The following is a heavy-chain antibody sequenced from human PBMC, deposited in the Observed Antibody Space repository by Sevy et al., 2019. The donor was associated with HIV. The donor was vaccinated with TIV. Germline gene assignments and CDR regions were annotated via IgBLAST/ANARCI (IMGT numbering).Heavy chain of an antibody. Sequence: RGSLRLSCAASGFTFSKYSMSWVRQPPGKGLEWVSTLSFGCGEINYADSVKGRFTISRDNSKSSVYLQMNNLRPKDTAVYYCAREGCTKPHDYWGQGTLVTVSS. D-gene: IGHD2-8*01. V-gene: IGHV3-23*01. CDR1: GFTFSKYS. CDR2: LSFGCGEI. CDR3: AREGCTKPHDY. J-gene: IGHJ4*02.